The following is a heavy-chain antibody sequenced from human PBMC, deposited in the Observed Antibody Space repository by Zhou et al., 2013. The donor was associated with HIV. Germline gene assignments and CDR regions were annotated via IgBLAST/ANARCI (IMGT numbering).Heavy chain of an antibody. CDR3: ARDQALSGYFDH. CDR1: GGTISSYA. D-gene: IGHD3-3*01. V-gene: IGHV1-69*12. J-gene: IGHJ4*02. Sequence: QVQLVQSGAEVKKPGSSVKVSCKASGGTISSYAFSWVRQAPGQGLEWMGRIIPIFGTANYALKFQGRLTITADEVATTAYMELSSLTSEDTAVYYCARDQALSGYFDHWGQGTLVTVSS. CDR2: IIPIFGTA.